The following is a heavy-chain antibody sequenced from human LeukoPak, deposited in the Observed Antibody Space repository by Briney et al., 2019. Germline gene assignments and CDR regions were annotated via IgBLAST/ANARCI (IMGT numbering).Heavy chain of an antibody. CDR1: GGSFSGYY. D-gene: IGHD6-19*01. V-gene: IGHV4-34*01. CDR3: ARGRRSGWYLSHNWFDP. Sequence: PSETLSLTCAVYGGSFSGYYWSWIRQPPGKGLEWIGEINHSGSTNYNPSLKSRVTISVDTSKNQFSLKLSSVTAADTAVYYCARGRRSGWYLSHNWFDPWGQGTLVTISS. J-gene: IGHJ5*02. CDR2: INHSGST.